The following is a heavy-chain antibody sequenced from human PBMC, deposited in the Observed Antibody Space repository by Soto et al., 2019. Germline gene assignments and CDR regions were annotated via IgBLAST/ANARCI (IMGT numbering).Heavy chain of an antibody. Sequence: KASETLSLTCIVSGVSVRSYTWSWVRQPANKGLEWIGRVLSSVSATYNPSLKSRVSISMDTPENRISLKLDSVTAADAGVYFCARDGMTTGDTWGPGTLVTVYS. J-gene: IGHJ4*02. CDR1: GVSVRSYT. CDR3: ARDGMTTGDT. D-gene: IGHD2-21*02. V-gene: IGHV4-4*07. CDR2: VLSSVSA.